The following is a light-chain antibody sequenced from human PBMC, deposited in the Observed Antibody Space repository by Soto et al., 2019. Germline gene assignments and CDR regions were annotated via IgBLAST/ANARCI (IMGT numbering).Light chain of an antibody. V-gene: IGLV1-47*01. CDR3: AAWDDSLRGVV. CDR1: ISNLGSNF. CDR2: RND. J-gene: IGLJ3*02. Sequence: QLVLTQPPSASGTPGQRVTISCSGSISNLGSNFVFWYQQLPGAAPKLLISRNDQRPSGVLDRFSGSKSGTSASLAISGLRSEDEADYHCAAWDDSLRGVVFGGGTKVTVL.